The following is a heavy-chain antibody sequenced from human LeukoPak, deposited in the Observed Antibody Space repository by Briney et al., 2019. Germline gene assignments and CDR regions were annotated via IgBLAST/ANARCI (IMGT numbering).Heavy chain of an antibody. V-gene: IGHV1-69*13. CDR3: ARDRRFQVVPDVMSVGGWFDP. D-gene: IGHD2-2*01. Sequence: SVKVSCKASGGTFSTYAISWVRQAPGQGLEWMGGIIPMFGTADYAQNFQGRVTITADESTSTAYMELSSLRSEDTAVYYCARDRRFQVVPDVMSVGGWFDPWGQGTLVTVSS. CDR2: IIPMFGTA. J-gene: IGHJ5*02. CDR1: GGTFSTYA.